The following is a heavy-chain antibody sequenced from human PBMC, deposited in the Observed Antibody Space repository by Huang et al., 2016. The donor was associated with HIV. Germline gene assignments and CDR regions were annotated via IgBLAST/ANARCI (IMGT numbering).Heavy chain of an antibody. CDR3: ARGIVGATDY. CDR1: GFTFSSYS. D-gene: IGHD1-26*01. V-gene: IGHV3-21*01. CDR2: ISSSSSYI. Sequence: EVQLVESGGGLVKPGGSLGLSCAASGFTFSSYSMNWVRQAPGKGMEWVSSISSSSSYIYYADSVKGRFTISRDNAKNSLYLQMNSLRAEDTAVYYCARGIVGATDYWGQGTLVTVSS. J-gene: IGHJ4*02.